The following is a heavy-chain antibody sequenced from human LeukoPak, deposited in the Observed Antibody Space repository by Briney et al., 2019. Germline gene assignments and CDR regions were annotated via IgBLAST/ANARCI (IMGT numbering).Heavy chain of an antibody. D-gene: IGHD6-13*01. J-gene: IGHJ5*02. CDR3: ARCLRYSSSWYTWLAP. CDR2: MNPNSGNT. Sequence: ASVKVSCKASGYTFTSYDINWVRQATGQGLEWMGWMNPNSGNTGYAQKFQGRVTMTRNTSISTAYMELSSLRSEDTAVYYCARCLRYSSSWYTWLAPWGQGTLVTVSS. V-gene: IGHV1-8*01. CDR1: GYTFTSYD.